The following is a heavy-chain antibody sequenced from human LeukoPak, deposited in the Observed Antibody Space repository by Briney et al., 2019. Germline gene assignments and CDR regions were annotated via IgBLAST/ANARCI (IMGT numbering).Heavy chain of an antibody. V-gene: IGHV3-7*03. CDR2: IKEDGSEK. D-gene: IGHD2-8*01. CDR3: AKGADLCSQGVCFSVDDSFDY. Sequence: GGSLRLSCAASGFTLSSYWMSWVRQAPGKGLEWVANIKEDGSEKFHVGSVRGRFTISRDNAKNSLFLQMNSLTTEDTAIYFCAKGADLCSQGVCFSVDDSFDYWGQGTLVTVSS. CDR1: GFTLSSYW. J-gene: IGHJ4*02.